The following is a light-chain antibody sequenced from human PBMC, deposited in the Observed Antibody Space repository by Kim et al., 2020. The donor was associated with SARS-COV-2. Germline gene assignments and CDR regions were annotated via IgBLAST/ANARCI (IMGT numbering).Light chain of an antibody. CDR3: QSYDSSNPV. J-gene: IGLJ3*02. CDR1: SGSIASNY. CDR2: EDN. V-gene: IGLV6-57*03. Sequence: GKTLTISCPRSSGSIASNYVQWYQQRPGSAPTTVIYEDNQRPSGVPDRFSGSIDSSSNSASLTISGLETEDEADYYCQSYDSSNPVFGGGTQLTVL.